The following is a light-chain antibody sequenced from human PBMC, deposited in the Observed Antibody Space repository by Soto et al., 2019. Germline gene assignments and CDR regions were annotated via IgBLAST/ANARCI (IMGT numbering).Light chain of an antibody. CDR1: SSDVGGYNY. V-gene: IGLV2-14*03. Sequence: QSALTQPASVSESPGQSITISFTGTSSDVGGYNYVSWYQQHPGKAPKLIIYDVSIRPSGVSNRFSGSKSGNTASLTISGLQAEDEADYYCSSYTSCSTLVFGGGTKLTVL. CDR3: SSYTSCSTLV. J-gene: IGLJ2*01. CDR2: DVS.